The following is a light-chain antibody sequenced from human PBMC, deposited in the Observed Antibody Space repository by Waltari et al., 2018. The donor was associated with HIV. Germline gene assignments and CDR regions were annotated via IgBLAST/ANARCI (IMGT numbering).Light chain of an antibody. CDR1: SRDGGAYNL. J-gene: IGLJ3*02. V-gene: IGLV2-23*02. CDR3: CSYVSEIVPCV. CDR2: DVS. Sequence: QTALTQHASVSGSPGQSITISCTGTSRDGGAYNLVSWYQQHPGKAPRLILYDVSKRPAGVSNRFTGSKSGNTASLTISGLQAEDEADYYCCSYVSEIVPCVFGGGTKLPVL.